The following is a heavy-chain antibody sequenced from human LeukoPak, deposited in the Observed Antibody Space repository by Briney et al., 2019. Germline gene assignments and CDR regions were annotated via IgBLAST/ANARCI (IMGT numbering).Heavy chain of an antibody. J-gene: IGHJ4*02. V-gene: IGHV3-33*08. CDR1: GFTFSSYS. CDR2: IWYEGSNK. D-gene: IGHD3-22*01. CDR3: ARAGDYYDSSGYLLLDY. Sequence: GGSLRLSCAASGFTFSSYSMNWVRQAPGKGLEWVAFIWYEGSNKYYADSVKGRFTISRDNSKNTLYLQMNSLRAEDTAVYYCARAGDYYDSSGYLLLDYWGQGTLVTVSS.